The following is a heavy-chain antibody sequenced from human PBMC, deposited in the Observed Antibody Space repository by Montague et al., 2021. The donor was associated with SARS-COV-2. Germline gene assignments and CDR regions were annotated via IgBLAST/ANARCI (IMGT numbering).Heavy chain of an antibody. CDR2: IYHSGST. V-gene: IGHV4-38-2*02. CDR3: ARDVRYYDFWSGRAQTSPDY. D-gene: IGHD3-3*01. Sequence: SETLSLTCTVSGYSNSSGYYWGWIRQPPGKGLEWIGSIYHSGSTYYNPSLKSRVTISVDTSKNQFSLKLSSVTAADTAVYYCARDVRYYDFWSGRAQTSPDYWGQGTLVTVSS. CDR1: GYSNSSGYY. J-gene: IGHJ4*02.